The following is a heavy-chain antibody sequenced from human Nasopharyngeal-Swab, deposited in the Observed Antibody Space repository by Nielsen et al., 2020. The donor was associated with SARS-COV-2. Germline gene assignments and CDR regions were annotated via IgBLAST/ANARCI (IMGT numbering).Heavy chain of an antibody. CDR1: GFTFTNYY. Sequence: ASVKVSCKASGFTFTNYYIHWLRQAPGQGREWMAIINPSGGSPTYAQRFQGRVTMTWDTSTGTVYMEINSLRFDDTAVYYCARDPMLCRSTTCAFDHWGQGTLVTVSS. V-gene: IGHV1-46*01. J-gene: IGHJ4*02. CDR3: ARDPMLCRSTTCAFDH. CDR2: INPSGGSP. D-gene: IGHD2-2*01.